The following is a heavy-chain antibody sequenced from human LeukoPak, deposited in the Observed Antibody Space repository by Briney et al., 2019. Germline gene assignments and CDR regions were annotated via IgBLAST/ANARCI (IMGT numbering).Heavy chain of an antibody. Sequence: GGSLRPSCAASDFTFISYAMHWVRQAPGKGLKWVPVISYDGSNKYYADSVKGRFTISRDNSKNTLYLQMNSLRAEDTAVYYCARDGTEGNAFDIWGQGTMVTVSS. J-gene: IGHJ3*02. D-gene: IGHD3/OR15-3a*01. V-gene: IGHV3-30-3*01. CDR2: ISYDGSNK. CDR1: DFTFISYA. CDR3: ARDGTEGNAFDI.